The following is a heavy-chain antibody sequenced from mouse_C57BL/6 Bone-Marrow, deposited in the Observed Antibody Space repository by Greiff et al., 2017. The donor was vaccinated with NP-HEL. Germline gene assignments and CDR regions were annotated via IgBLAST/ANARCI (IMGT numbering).Heavy chain of an antibody. V-gene: IGHV1-82*01. J-gene: IGHJ3*01. CDR1: GYAFSSSW. CDR2: IYPGDGDT. Sequence: VKLMESGPELVKPGASVKISCKASGYAFSSSWMNWVKQRPGKGLEWIGRIYPGDGDTKYNGKFKGKATLTADKSSSTAYMQLSSLTSEDSAVYFCARRGWDGAWFAYWGQGTLVTVSA. D-gene: IGHD4-1*01. CDR3: ARRGWDGAWFAY.